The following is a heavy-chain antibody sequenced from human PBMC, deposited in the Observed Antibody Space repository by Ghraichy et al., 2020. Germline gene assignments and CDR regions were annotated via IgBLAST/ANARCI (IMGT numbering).Heavy chain of an antibody. CDR3: ARQREMATSDY. J-gene: IGHJ4*02. CDR1: GGSISSSSYY. D-gene: IGHD5-24*01. V-gene: IGHV4-39*01. Sequence: SETLSLTCTVSGGSISSSSYYWGWIRQPPGKGLEWIGSIYYSGSTYYNPSLKSRVTISVDTSKNQFSLKLSSVTAADTAVYYCARQREMATSDYWGQGTLVTVSS. CDR2: IYYSGST.